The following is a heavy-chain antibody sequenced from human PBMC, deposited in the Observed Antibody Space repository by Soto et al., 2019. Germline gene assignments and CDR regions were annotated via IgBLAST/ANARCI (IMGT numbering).Heavy chain of an antibody. CDR3: ARGGAIVGAGYGAFDI. D-gene: IGHD1-26*01. J-gene: IGHJ3*02. Sequence: SVKVSCKASVGTFSSYAIIWVRQAPGQGLEWMGGIIPIFGTANYAQKFQGRVTITADESTSTAYMELSSLRSEDTAVYYCARGGAIVGAGYGAFDIWGQGTMVTVSS. V-gene: IGHV1-69*13. CDR2: IIPIFGTA. CDR1: VGTFSSYA.